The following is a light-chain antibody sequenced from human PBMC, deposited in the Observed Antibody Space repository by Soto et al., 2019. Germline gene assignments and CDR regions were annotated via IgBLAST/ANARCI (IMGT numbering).Light chain of an antibody. CDR3: YSYSSSSTSRYV. V-gene: IGLV2-14*01. Sequence: QSALTQPASVSGSPGQSITISCTGTSSDVGGYNYVSWYQQHPGKAPKLMIYDVSNRPSGISNRFSGSKSGNTASLTISGLQAEDEADYYCYSYSSSSTSRYVFGTGTKVTVL. CDR1: SSDVGGYNY. J-gene: IGLJ1*01. CDR2: DVS.